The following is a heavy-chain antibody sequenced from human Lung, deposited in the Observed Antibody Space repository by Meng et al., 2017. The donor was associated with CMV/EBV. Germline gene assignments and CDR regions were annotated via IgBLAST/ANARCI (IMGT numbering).Heavy chain of an antibody. Sequence: GESLKISCAASGFTFSSYGMHWVRQAPGKGLEWVAFIRYDGSNKYYADSVKGRFTISRDNSKNTLYLQMNSLRAEDTAVYYCAKDAGVRPGVPGWDGMDVXGQGXTVTVSS. CDR1: GFTFSSYG. D-gene: IGHD3-10*01. CDR2: IRYDGSNK. J-gene: IGHJ6*02. CDR3: AKDAGVRPGVPGWDGMDV. V-gene: IGHV3-30*02.